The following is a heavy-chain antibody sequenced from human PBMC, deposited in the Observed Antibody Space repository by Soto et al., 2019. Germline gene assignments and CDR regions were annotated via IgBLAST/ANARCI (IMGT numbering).Heavy chain of an antibody. V-gene: IGHV4-30-2*01. J-gene: IGHJ4*02. D-gene: IGHD6-13*01. CDR2: IYHSGST. CDR1: GGSISSGGYS. CDR3: ASGSSSWYYYFDY. Sequence: QLQLQESGSGLVKPSQTLSLTCAVSGGSISSGGYSWSWIRQPPGKGLEWIGYIYHSGSTYYNPSLKSRVTISVDRSKNQVSLKLSSVTAADTAVYYFASGSSSWYYYFDYWGQGTLVTVSS.